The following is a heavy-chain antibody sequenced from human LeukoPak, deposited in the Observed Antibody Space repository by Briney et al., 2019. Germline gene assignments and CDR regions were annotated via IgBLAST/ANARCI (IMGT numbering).Heavy chain of an antibody. V-gene: IGHV2-5*02. CDR2: IYWDDDK. CDR3: AQRSSKLAGPRFAF. D-gene: IGHD6-19*01. CDR1: GFSVDTNGLA. J-gene: IGHJ4*02. Sequence: SGSTLVNPTQTLTLTCTVSGFSVDTNGLAVGWIRQPPGEALEWLALIYWDDDKRYSPSLKSRLTITKDTSRNQVVLTMTNMDPADTGTYYCAQRSSKLAGPRFAFWGQGTLVTVSS.